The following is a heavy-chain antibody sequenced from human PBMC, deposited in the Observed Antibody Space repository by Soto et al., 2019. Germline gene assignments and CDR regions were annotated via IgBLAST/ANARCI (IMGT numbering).Heavy chain of an antibody. CDR1: GGSISSGGYY. J-gene: IGHJ4*02. CDR2: IYYSGST. CDR3: ARTTAMVSFDY. Sequence: PSETPSLTCTVSGGSISSGGYYWSWIRQHPGKGLEWIGYIYYSGSTYYNPSLKSRVTISVDTSKNQFSLKLSSVTAADTAVYYCARTTAMVSFDYWGQGTLVTVSS. D-gene: IGHD5-18*01. V-gene: IGHV4-31*03.